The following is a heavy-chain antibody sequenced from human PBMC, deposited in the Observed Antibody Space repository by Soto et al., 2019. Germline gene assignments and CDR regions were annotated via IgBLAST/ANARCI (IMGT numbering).Heavy chain of an antibody. D-gene: IGHD6-13*01. Sequence: PSETLSLTCTVSGGSISSYYWSWIRQPPGKGLEWIGYIYYSGSTNYNPSLKSRVTISVDTSKNQFSLRLSSVTAEDTAVYYCARGHRIAAHWFDPWGQGTLVTVS. CDR1: GGSISSYY. J-gene: IGHJ5*02. V-gene: IGHV4-59*01. CDR3: ARGHRIAAHWFDP. CDR2: IYYSGST.